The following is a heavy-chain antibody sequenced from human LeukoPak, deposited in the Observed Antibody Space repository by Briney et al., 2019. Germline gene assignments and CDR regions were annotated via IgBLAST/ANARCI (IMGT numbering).Heavy chain of an antibody. Sequence: SETLSLTCAVYGGSFSGYYWSWIRQPPGKGLERIGEINHSGSTNYNPSLKSRVTISVDTSKNQFSLKLSSVTAADTAVYYCARGDILTGYVYWGQGTLVTVSS. J-gene: IGHJ4*02. D-gene: IGHD3-9*01. CDR1: GGSFSGYY. CDR3: ARGDILTGYVY. V-gene: IGHV4-34*01. CDR2: INHSGST.